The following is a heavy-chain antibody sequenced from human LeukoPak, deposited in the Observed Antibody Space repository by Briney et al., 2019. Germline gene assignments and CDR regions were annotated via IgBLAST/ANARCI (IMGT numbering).Heavy chain of an antibody. D-gene: IGHD2-2*01. CDR1: GFTFCSFA. J-gene: IGHJ4*02. CDR2: ISYSRVST. Sequence: AGSLSLYCAASGFTFCSFAMRWVPPAPGMGLMGGLSISYSRVSTYDADSAKGQFTISRDNSMNALYLQMNSLRAEDTALYYCANCIVVVPYVDCVLWGQGTLVTVSA. V-gene: IGHV3-23*01. CDR3: ANCIVVVPYVDCVL.